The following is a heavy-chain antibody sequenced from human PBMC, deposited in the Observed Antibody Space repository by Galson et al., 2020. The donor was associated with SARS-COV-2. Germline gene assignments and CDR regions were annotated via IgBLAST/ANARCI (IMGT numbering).Heavy chain of an antibody. J-gene: IGHJ3*02. CDR1: CASISSGGYS. Sequence: SHTLSLTCAVSCASISSGGYSWSWIRQPPGKGLEWIEYIPHSGSTYYNPSLKSRITISVDRSKNQLSLKLRSVTAADSAVYYCARFHYGQDAAKGFDIWGQGTKVTVSS. CDR2: IPHSGST. CDR3: ARFHYGQDAAKGFDI. V-gene: IGHV4-30-2*01. D-gene: IGHD4-17*01.